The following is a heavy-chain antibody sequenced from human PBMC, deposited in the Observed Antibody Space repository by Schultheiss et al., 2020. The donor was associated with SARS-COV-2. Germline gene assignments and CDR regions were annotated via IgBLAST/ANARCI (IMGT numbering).Heavy chain of an antibody. CDR1: GGTFSSYA. V-gene: IGHV1-2*02. D-gene: IGHD4-23*01. J-gene: IGHJ4*02. CDR3: ASADRYGGPDY. Sequence: ASVKVSCKASGGTFSSYAISWVRQAPGQGFEWMGWINPKSGGTNYAQSFQGRVTMTRDTSINTAYMELSGLRSDDTAVYYCASADRYGGPDYWGQGTLVTVSS. CDR2: INPKSGGT.